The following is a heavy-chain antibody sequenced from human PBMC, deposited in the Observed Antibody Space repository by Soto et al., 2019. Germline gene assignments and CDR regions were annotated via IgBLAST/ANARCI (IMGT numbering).Heavy chain of an antibody. J-gene: IGHJ4*02. CDR3: ATSIGMATIDRPIFDY. CDR1: GGTFSSYA. D-gene: IGHD5-12*01. V-gene: IGHV1-69*12. CDR2: IIPIFGTA. Sequence: QVQLVQSGAEVKKPGSSVKVSCKASGGTFSSYAISWVRQAPGQGLEWMGGIIPIFGTANYAQKFQGRVTITADESTRTAYMELSSLRSEDTAVYYCATSIGMATIDRPIFDYWGQGTLVTVSS.